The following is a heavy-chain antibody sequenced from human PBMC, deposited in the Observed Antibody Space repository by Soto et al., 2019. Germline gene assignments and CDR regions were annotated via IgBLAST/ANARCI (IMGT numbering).Heavy chain of an antibody. V-gene: IGHV1-2*02. CDR2: TQPNTGGT. D-gene: IGHD6-19*01. J-gene: IGHJ6*02. CDR3: ASDLRTSGWFRQAGNFEMEV. CDR1: VYPYTDSY. Sequence: ASVXGSFRPSVYPYTDSYSGWVRQPPRQGLAWMGWTQPNTGGTNYAHKFQGRVTMTRDKYVRTVKMELNRLTSDERAIYFCASDLRTSGWFRQAGNFEMEVWGQGTTVNVS.